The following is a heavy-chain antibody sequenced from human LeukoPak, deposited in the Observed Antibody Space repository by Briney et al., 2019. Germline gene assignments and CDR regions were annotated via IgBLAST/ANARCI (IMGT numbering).Heavy chain of an antibody. CDR1: GFTFSSYS. J-gene: IGHJ5*02. Sequence: GGSLRLSCAASGFTFSSYSMNWVRQAPGKGLEWVSYISSSSGTIYYGDSVKGRFTISRDNAKNSLCLQMNSLRDEDTSVYYCARDTSFDPWGQGTLVTVSS. CDR2: ISSSSGTI. CDR3: ARDTSFDP. V-gene: IGHV3-48*02.